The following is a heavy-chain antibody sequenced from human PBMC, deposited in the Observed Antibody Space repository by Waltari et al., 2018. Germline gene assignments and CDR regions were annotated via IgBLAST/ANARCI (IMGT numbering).Heavy chain of an antibody. V-gene: IGHV3-23*04. CDR1: GFTFSSYA. Sequence: EVQLVESGGGLLQPGGSLSLSCAASGFTFSSYAMTWVRPAPGKGLEWVSAISGSGGSTYYADSVKGRFTISRDNSKNTLYRQMNSLRAEDTAVYYCAKELAYCGGDCSYDAFDIWGQGTMVTVSS. D-gene: IGHD2-21*01. CDR2: ISGSGGST. CDR3: AKELAYCGGDCSYDAFDI. J-gene: IGHJ3*02.